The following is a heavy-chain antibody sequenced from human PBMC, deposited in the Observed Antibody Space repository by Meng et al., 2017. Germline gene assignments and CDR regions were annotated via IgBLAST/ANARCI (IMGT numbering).Heavy chain of an antibody. CDR1: GYTFTSKD. Sequence: QGRLVHVGVEVSKPGASAKVSCKASGYTFTSKDINWVRQATGQGLEWMGWMNPNSGNPDYAQKFQGRVTMTRNTSINTAYMELSSLRSDDTAVYFCARANTYSGYDYGYWGQGTLVTVSS. J-gene: IGHJ4*02. CDR2: MNPNSGNP. V-gene: IGHV1-8*01. D-gene: IGHD5-12*01. CDR3: ARANTYSGYDYGY.